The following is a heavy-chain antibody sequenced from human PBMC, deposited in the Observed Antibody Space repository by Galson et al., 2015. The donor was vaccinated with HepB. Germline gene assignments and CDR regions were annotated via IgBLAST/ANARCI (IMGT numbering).Heavy chain of an antibody. J-gene: IGHJ4*02. CDR3: ASYPAFAYCGGDCPKDY. Sequence: SLRLSCAASGFTFSSYAISWVRQAPGKGLEWVSGISGSGGSTYYADSVKGRFTISRDNSKNTLYLQLNSLRAEDTAVYYCASYPAFAYCGGDCPKDYWGQGTLVTVSS. D-gene: IGHD2-21*02. CDR1: GFTFSSYA. V-gene: IGHV3-23*01. CDR2: ISGSGGST.